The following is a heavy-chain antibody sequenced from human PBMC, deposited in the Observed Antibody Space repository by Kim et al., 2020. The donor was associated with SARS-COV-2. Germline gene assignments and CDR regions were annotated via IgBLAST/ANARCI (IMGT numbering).Heavy chain of an antibody. CDR3: ARSEGRASWHQFDY. CDR2: IFYSGNT. CDR1: SDSFSAYY. Sequence: SETLSLTCTVSSDSFSAYYWSWIQQFPGKGLEWIGYIFYSGNTNFSPSLKSRVTISWDTSRSQFSLDLTSVTEADTAVYYCARSEGRASWHQFDYWGQGILVAVSS. V-gene: IGHV4-59*01. J-gene: IGHJ4*02.